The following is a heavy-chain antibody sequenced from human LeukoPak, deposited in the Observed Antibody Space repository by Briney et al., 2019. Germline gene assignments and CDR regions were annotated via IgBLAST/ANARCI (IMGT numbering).Heavy chain of an antibody. CDR2: ISDGGGSR. V-gene: IGHV3-23*01. CDR3: AKRGVVIRAVIIVGFHKEAYYFDY. J-gene: IGHJ4*02. D-gene: IGHD3-10*01. CDR1: GITLSNYG. Sequence: PGGSLRLSCAVSGITLSNYGMSWVRQAPGKGLEWVAGISDGGGSRNYADSVKGWFTISRDNPKNTLYLQMNSLRAEDTAVYFCAKRGVVIRAVIIVGFHKEAYYFDYWGQGALVTVSS.